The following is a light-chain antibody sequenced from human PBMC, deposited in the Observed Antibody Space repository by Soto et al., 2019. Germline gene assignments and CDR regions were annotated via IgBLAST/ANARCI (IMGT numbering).Light chain of an antibody. CDR2: DTS. CDR3: QQRSTWPVT. V-gene: IGKV3-11*01. CDR1: QSVSSY. Sequence: EIVLTQSPATLSLSPGEGATLSCRASQSVSSYLAWYQQKPGQAPRLLIYDTSNRATGIPARFSSSGSGTDFTLIISSLEPEDFTVYYCQQRSTWPVTFGLRTKLEV. J-gene: IGKJ1*01.